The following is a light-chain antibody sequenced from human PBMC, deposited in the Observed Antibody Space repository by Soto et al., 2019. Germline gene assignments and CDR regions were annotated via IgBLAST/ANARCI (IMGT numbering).Light chain of an antibody. CDR1: QSVSKWY. CDR3: HQYNNWPRR. V-gene: IGKV3-15*01. J-gene: IGKJ1*01. CDR2: GAS. Sequence: VLTQSAGTLSLYPGERATLSCRASQSVSKWYVAWYQVKPGQAPRLVIYGASSRATGIPARFSGSGSGTEFTLTISCLQSEDFAVYYCHQYNNWPRRFGQGTKVDIK.